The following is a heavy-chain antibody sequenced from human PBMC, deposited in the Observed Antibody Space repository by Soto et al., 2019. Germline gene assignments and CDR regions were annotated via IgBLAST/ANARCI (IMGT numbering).Heavy chain of an antibody. CDR1: GFTFSDHY. CDR2: IKNKANSYTT. Sequence: EVQLVESGGGLVQPEGSLRLSCAASGFTFSDHYMDWVRQAPGKGLEWVGRIKNKANSYTTEYAAPVKGRFIISKDDSKHSVFLQMNRLKTDDTAVDYCTRVRLGSSRASAYCGQGILVTVSS. J-gene: IGHJ4*02. CDR3: TRVRLGSSRASAY. V-gene: IGHV3-72*01. D-gene: IGHD6-13*01.